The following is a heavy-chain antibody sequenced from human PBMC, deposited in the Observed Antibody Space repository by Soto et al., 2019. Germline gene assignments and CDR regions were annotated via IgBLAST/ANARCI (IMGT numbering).Heavy chain of an antibody. V-gene: IGHV3-30*18. CDR1: GFTFSTYG. Sequence: QVQLVESGGGVVQPGVSLRLSCAASGFTFSTYGMHWVRQAPGKGLEWVAFISKDGSNYYHADSVRGRFTISRDNSKNTLYLQMNSLGAEDTAVYYCAKDPRNYVWGSGFGYWGQGTLVTVSS. J-gene: IGHJ4*02. CDR2: ISKDGSNY. D-gene: IGHD3-16*01. CDR3: AKDPRNYVWGSGFGY.